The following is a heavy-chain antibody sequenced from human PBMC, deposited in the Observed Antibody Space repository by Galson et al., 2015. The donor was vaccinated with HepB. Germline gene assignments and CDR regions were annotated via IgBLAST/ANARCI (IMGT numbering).Heavy chain of an antibody. CDR2: TNQGGTEN. CDR1: GFNFRTYW. D-gene: IGHD6-19*01. J-gene: IGHJ3*02. V-gene: IGHV3-7*03. Sequence: SLRLSCAASGFNFRTYWMSWVRQAPGKGLEWVANTNQGGTENYYVDSVKGRFTISRDSAKSSLYLQMNSLRAEDTAVYYCVRVKWVANAFDIWGQGTIVTVSS. CDR3: VRVKWVANAFDI.